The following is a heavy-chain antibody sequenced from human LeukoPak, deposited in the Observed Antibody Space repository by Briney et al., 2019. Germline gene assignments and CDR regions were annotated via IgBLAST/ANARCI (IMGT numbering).Heavy chain of an antibody. V-gene: IGHV4-34*01. CDR3: ARGRTMITFGGVIADLYYFDY. Sequence: SETLSLTCAVYGGSFSGYYWSWIRQPPGKGLEWIGEINHSGSTNYNPSLKSRVTISVDTSKNQFSLKLSSVTAADTAVYYCARGRTMITFGGVIADLYYFDYWGQGTLVTVSS. D-gene: IGHD3-16*02. J-gene: IGHJ4*02. CDR2: INHSGST. CDR1: GGSFSGYY.